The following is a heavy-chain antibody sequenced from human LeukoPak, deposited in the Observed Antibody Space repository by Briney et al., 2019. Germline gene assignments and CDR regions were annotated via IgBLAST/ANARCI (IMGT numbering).Heavy chain of an antibody. CDR1: GYTFTGYY. Sequence: GASVKVSCKASGYTFTGYYMHWVRQAPGQGLEWMGWINPNSGDTNYAQKFQGRVTMTRDTSITTAYMELSRLRFDDTAVYYCARGRSWVLWELPGSWGQGTLVTVSS. J-gene: IGHJ5*02. CDR2: INPNSGDT. V-gene: IGHV1-2*02. CDR3: ARGRSWVLWELPGS. D-gene: IGHD1-26*01.